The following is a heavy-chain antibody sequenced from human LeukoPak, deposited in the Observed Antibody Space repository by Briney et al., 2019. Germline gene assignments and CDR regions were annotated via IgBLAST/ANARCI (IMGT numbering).Heavy chain of an antibody. J-gene: IGHJ4*02. Sequence: GESLKISCKGSGYSFTSYWIGWVRQMPGKGLEWMGIIYPGDSDTRYSPSFQGQVTISADKSISTAYLQWSSLKASDTAMYYCARLGTAYCGGDCLDYWGQGTLVTVSS. CDR3: ARLGTAYCGGDCLDY. V-gene: IGHV5-51*01. CDR1: GYSFTSYW. D-gene: IGHD2-21*01. CDR2: IYPGDSDT.